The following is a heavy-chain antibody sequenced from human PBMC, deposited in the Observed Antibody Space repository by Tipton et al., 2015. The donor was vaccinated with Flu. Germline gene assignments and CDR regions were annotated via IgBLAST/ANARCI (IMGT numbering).Heavy chain of an antibody. D-gene: IGHD3-3*01. Sequence: AASGFTFDDYAMHWVRQAPGKGLEWVSGISWNSGSIGYADSVKGRFTISRDNAKNSLYLQMNSLRAEDTALYYCAALYYDFWSGYYLSDYWGQGTLVTVSS. CDR2: ISWNSGSI. V-gene: IGHV3-9*01. CDR3: AALYYDFWSGYYLSDY. CDR1: GFTFDDYA. J-gene: IGHJ4*02.